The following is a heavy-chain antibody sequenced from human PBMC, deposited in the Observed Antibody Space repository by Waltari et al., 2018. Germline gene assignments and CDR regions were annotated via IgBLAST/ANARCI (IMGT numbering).Heavy chain of an antibody. V-gene: IGHV3-21*01. CDR3: ARGGTFCGGDCRATSL. CDR2: SSTSGSYV. D-gene: IGHD2-21*02. Sequence: EVQLVESGGGLVKPGGSLRLSCTASGFTFRSYSMNWVRRGPGNGLGWVSSSSTSGSYVYHTDSVKGRFTISRDNAKNSLYLQMNSLRAEDTAVYYCARGGTFCGGDCRATSLWGQGTLVTVSS. J-gene: IGHJ4*02. CDR1: GFTFRSYS.